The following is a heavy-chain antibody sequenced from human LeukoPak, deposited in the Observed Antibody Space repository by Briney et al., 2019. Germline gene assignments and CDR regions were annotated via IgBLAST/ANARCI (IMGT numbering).Heavy chain of an antibody. V-gene: IGHV3-23*01. J-gene: IGHJ5*02. CDR3: AMVGGTTGPFAA. D-gene: IGHD1-7*01. Sequence: GGSLRLSCVASGFPFNSYIMAWVRQAPGMGLEWVSGIRGTGGRTFYADSVRGRFTISRDNSKNTLFLQMKSLRADDTAVYYCAMVGGTTGPFAAWGQGTLVTVSS. CDR2: IRGTGGRT. CDR1: GFPFNSYI.